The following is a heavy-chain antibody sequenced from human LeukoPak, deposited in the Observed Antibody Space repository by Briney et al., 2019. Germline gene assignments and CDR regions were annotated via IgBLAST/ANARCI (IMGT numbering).Heavy chain of an antibody. CDR2: INPSGGST. D-gene: IGHD2-8*01. CDR3: ARTKYCTNGVCYEARSLRWFDP. CDR1: GYTFTSYY. V-gene: IGHV1-46*01. J-gene: IGHJ5*02. Sequence: GASVKVSCKASGYTFTSYYMHWVRQAPGQGLEWMGIINPSGGSTSYAQKFQGRVTMTRDTSTSTVYMELSSLRSDDTAVYYCARTKYCTNGVCYEARSLRWFDPWGQGTLVTVSS.